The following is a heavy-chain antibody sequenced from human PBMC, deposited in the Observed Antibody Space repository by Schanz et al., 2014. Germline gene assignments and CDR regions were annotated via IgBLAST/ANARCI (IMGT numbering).Heavy chain of an antibody. CDR3: VRDAGRDGYNLAFDV. CDR1: RFTVSTNY. V-gene: IGHV3-53*01. D-gene: IGHD1-1*01. Sequence: EVQLVESGGGLIHPGGSLRLSCAVSRFTVSTNYMTWVRQAPGKGLECVSVLYTGGSTFYAESVRGRFFISRDSSKNTLFLHMNSLRAEDTAVYYCVRDAGRDGYNLAFDVWGQGTLVTVSS. J-gene: IGHJ3*01. CDR2: LYTGGST.